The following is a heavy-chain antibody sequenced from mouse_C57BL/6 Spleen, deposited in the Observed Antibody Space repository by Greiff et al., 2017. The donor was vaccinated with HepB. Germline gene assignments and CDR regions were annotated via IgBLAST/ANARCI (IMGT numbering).Heavy chain of an antibody. V-gene: IGHV1-81*01. Sequence: QVQLQQSGAELARPGASVKLSCKASGYTFTSYGISWVKQRTGQGLEWSGEIYPRSGNTYYNEKFKGKATLTADKSSSTAYMELRSLTSEDSAVYFCARSNWDSYYFDYWGQGTTLTVSS. CDR3: ARSNWDSYYFDY. CDR2: IYPRSGNT. D-gene: IGHD4-1*01. J-gene: IGHJ2*01. CDR1: GYTFTSYG.